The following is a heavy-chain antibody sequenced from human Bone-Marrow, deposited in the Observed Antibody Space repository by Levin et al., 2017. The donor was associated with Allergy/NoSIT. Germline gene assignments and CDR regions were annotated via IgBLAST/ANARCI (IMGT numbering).Heavy chain of an antibody. Sequence: SETLSLTCTVSGGSISSGDYYWSWIRQPPGTGLEWIGYIYYSGSTYYNPSLKSRVTISVDTSKNQFSLKLSSVTAADTAVYYCAREGREQWLAGYYGMDVWGQGTTVTVSS. CDR3: AREGREQWLAGYYGMDV. CDR1: GGSISSGDYY. CDR2: IYYSGST. D-gene: IGHD6-19*01. V-gene: IGHV4-30-4*01. J-gene: IGHJ6*02.